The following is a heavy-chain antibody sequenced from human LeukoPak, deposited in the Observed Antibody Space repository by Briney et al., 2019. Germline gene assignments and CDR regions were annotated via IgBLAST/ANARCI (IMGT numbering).Heavy chain of an antibody. V-gene: IGHV3-30*02. CDR3: ARDPTYGGNSGSY. CDR2: IRYDGSNK. CDR1: GFTFSSYG. D-gene: IGHD4-23*01. J-gene: IGHJ4*02. Sequence: GGSLRLSCAASGFTFSSYGMHWVRQAPGKGLEWVTFIRYDGSNKYYADSVKGRFVISRDNSKNTLYLQMNSLRAEDTAVYYCARDPTYGGNSGSYWGQGTLVTVSS.